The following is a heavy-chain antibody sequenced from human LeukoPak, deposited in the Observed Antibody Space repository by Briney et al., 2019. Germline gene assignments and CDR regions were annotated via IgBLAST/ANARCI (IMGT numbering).Heavy chain of an antibody. CDR3: ARRYCSGGTCYFFDY. V-gene: IGHV3-53*01. Sequence: GGSLRLSCAASGFTFNNYWMHWVRQAPGKGLEWVSLICSGGNTYYADSVKGRFTISRDDSKNTLYLQMNSLRAEDTAVYYCARRYCSGGTCYFFDYWGQGTLVTVSS. CDR2: ICSGGNT. D-gene: IGHD2-15*01. J-gene: IGHJ4*02. CDR1: GFTFNNYW.